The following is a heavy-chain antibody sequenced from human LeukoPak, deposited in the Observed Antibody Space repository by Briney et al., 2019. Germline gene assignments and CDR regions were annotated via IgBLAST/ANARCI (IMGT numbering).Heavy chain of an antibody. CDR3: ASLYSSGWYGFDY. CDR1: GGSLSSYY. D-gene: IGHD6-19*01. J-gene: IGHJ4*02. Sequence: SETLSLTCTVSGGSLSSYYWSWIRQPPGKGLEWIGYIYTSGSTNYNPSLKSRVTISVDTSKNQFSLKLSSVTAADTAVYYCASLYSSGWYGFDYWGQGTLVTVSS. CDR2: IYTSGST. V-gene: IGHV4-4*09.